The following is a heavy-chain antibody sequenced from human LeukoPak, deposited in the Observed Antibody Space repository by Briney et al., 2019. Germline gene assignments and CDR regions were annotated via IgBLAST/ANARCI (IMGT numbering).Heavy chain of an antibody. CDR1: GFTFSSYA. D-gene: IGHD1-26*01. CDR3: AKARGLRIVGAHFDY. CDR2: ISYDGSNK. V-gene: IGHV3-30-3*01. Sequence: GRSLRLSCAASGFTFSSYAMHWVRQAPGKGLEWVAVISYDGSNKYYADSVKGRLTISRDNSKNTLYLQLNSLRADDTAVYYCAKARGLRIVGAHFDYWGQGALVTVSS. J-gene: IGHJ4*02.